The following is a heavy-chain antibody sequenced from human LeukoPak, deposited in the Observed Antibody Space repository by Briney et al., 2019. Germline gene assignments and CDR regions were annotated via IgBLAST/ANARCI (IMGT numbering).Heavy chain of an antibody. J-gene: IGHJ6*02. CDR2: ISYDGSNK. V-gene: IGHV3-30*18. CDR3: AKDPADFWSGYGDYYGMDV. D-gene: IGHD3-3*01. Sequence: GGSLRLSCVASGFTFRNYVMSWVRQAPGKGLEWVAVISYDGSNKYYADSVKGRFTISRDNSKNTLYLQMNSLRAEDTAVYYCAKDPADFWSGYGDYYGMDVWGQGTTVTVSS. CDR1: GFTFRNYV.